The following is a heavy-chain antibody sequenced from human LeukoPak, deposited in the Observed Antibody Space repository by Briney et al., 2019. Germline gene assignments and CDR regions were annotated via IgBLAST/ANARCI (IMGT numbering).Heavy chain of an antibody. D-gene: IGHD1-26*01. CDR1: GFTFSSYS. J-gene: IGHJ4*02. V-gene: IGHV3-21*01. CDR2: ISSSSSYI. CDR3: ASLGATTLFGSY. Sequence: GGSLRLSCAASGFTFSSYSMNWVRQAPGKGLEWVSSISSSSSYIYYADSMKGRFTISRDNAKNSLYLQMNSLRAEDTAVYYCASLGATTLFGSYWGQGTLVTVSS.